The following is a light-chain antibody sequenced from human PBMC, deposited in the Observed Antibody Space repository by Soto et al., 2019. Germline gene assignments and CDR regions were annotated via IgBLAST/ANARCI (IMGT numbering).Light chain of an antibody. CDR1: QGIRDY. CDR3: LHHNSYLALT. Sequence: DLQMTQSPSSLSASVGDRVTITCRASQGIRDYLGWYQQKPGKAPKRLIYAASTLQSGVPSRFSGSRSGTEFKLAISSLQPEDFATYYGLHHNSYLALTCGGGTKVETK. J-gene: IGKJ4*01. V-gene: IGKV1-17*01. CDR2: AAS.